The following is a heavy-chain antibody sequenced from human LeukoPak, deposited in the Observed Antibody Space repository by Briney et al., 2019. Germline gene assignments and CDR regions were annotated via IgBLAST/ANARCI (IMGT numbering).Heavy chain of an antibody. CDR1: GGSISSGDYY. D-gene: IGHD3-10*01. Sequence: PSQTLSLTCTVSGGSISSGDYYWSWIRQPPGKGLEWIGYIYYSGSTYYNPSLKSRVTISVDTSKNQFSLKLSSVTAADTAVYYCARGPASVNYYGSGSYLNSAFDYWGQGTLVTVSS. J-gene: IGHJ4*02. CDR2: IYYSGST. V-gene: IGHV4-30-4*01. CDR3: ARGPASVNYYGSGSYLNSAFDY.